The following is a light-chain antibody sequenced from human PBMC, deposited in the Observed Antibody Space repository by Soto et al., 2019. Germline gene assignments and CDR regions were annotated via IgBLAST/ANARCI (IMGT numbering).Light chain of an antibody. CDR2: EGS. CDR1: SSDVGSYNL. Sequence: QSALTQPASVSGSPGQSITISCTGTSSDVGSYNLVSWYQQHPGKAPKRMIYEGSKRPSGVSNRFSGSKSGNTASLTISGLHAEDEADYYCCSYAGSSTLVFGGGTKVTVL. V-gene: IGLV2-23*01. CDR3: CSYAGSSTLV. J-gene: IGLJ3*02.